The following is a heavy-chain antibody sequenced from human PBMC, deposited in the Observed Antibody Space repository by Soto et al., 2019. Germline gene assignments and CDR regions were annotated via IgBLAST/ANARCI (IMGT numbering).Heavy chain of an antibody. V-gene: IGHV4-31*03. Sequence: PTETLSLTCTVSGGSISSGGYYWSWIRQHPGKGLEWIGYIYYSGSTYYNPSLKSRVTISVDTSKNQFSLKLSSVTAADTAVYYFAILGRLRTISFDYWGQATLFTVSS. CDR1: GGSISSGGYY. D-gene: IGHD5-12*01. CDR2: IYYSGST. CDR3: AILGRLRTISFDY. J-gene: IGHJ4*02.